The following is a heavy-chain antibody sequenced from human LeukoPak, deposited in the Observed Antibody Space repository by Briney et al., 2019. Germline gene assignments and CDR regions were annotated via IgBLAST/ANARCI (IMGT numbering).Heavy chain of an antibody. CDR3: ARDADSSSWSMYYXYGMDV. Sequence: PGGSLRLSCAASGFTFSSYSMNWVRQAPGKGLEWVSSISSSSSYIYYADSVKGRFTISRDNAQNSLYLQMSSLRSEDTAVYYCARDADSSSWSMYYXYGMDVXGQGXTXXXSS. CDR1: GFTFSSYS. J-gene: IGHJ6*02. V-gene: IGHV3-21*01. CDR2: ISSSSSYI. D-gene: IGHD6-13*01.